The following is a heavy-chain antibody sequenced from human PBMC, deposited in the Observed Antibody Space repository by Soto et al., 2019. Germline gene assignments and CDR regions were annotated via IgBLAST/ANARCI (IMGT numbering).Heavy chain of an antibody. J-gene: IGHJ5*02. D-gene: IGHD2-2*01. CDR2: IYYSGST. V-gene: IGHV4-59*08. CDR1: GGSISSYY. Sequence: SETLSLTCTVSGGSISSYYWSWIRQPPGKGLEWIGYIYYSGSTNYNPSLKSRVTISVDTSKNQFSLKLSSVTAADTAVYYCARPRDCSSTSCYGTLDPWGQGTLVTVSS. CDR3: ARPRDCSSTSCYGTLDP.